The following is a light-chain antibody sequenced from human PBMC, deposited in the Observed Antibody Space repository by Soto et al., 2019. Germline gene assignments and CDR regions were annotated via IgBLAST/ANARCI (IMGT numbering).Light chain of an antibody. CDR3: QSYDSSLSGSV. Sequence: QSVLTQPPSVSGAPGQRVTISCTGTSSYIGAGYDVHWYQQIPGTAPKLLIYGNSNRPSGVPDRFSGSKSGTSVSLAITGLQAEDEADYYCQSYDSSLSGSVFGGGTKLTVL. CDR1: SSYIGAGYD. V-gene: IGLV1-40*01. CDR2: GNS. J-gene: IGLJ3*02.